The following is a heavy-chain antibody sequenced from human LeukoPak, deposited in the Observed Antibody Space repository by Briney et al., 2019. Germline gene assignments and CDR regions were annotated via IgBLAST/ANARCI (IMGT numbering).Heavy chain of an antibody. V-gene: IGHV3-7*03. CDR2: IKQDGSEK. Sequence: GGSLRLSCAASGFTFSSYWMSWVRQAPGKGLEWVAHIKQDGSEKYYVDSVKGRFTISRDNAKNSLYLQMNRLRAEDTAVYYCARSTISGWFHAFDIWGQGTMVTVSS. J-gene: IGHJ3*02. D-gene: IGHD6-19*01. CDR1: GFTFSSYW. CDR3: ARSTISGWFHAFDI.